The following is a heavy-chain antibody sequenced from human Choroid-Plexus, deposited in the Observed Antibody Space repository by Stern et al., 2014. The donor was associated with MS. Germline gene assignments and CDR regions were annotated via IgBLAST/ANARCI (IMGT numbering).Heavy chain of an antibody. Sequence: VQLVESGGGVVPPGRPLRLSCAAYGFTFGSWVMHWVRQAPGTGLAGVAGISYDGSNKYCADCVKGCFTVTRDNSQNTLYMQMSSLKAEDTAVYYCAKDRQYLTYFCDHWGQGSLVTVSS. D-gene: IGHD2-8*01. CDR1: GFTFGSWV. CDR3: AKDRQYLTYFCDH. J-gene: IGHJ5*02. V-gene: IGHV3-30*18. CDR2: ISYDGSNK.